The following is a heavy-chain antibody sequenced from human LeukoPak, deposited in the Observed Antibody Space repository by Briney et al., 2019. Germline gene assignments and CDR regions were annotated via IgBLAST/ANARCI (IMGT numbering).Heavy chain of an antibody. CDR1: GFTFSSYS. D-gene: IGHD6-13*01. CDR3: ARFIAAPYYFDY. CDR2: ISSSRSYI. V-gene: IGHV3-21*01. J-gene: IGHJ4*02. Sequence: GGSLRLSCAASGFTFSSYSMNWVRQAPGKGLEWVSFISSSRSYIYYADSVKGRFTISRDNAKNSLYLQMNSLRAEDTAVYYCARFIAAPYYFDYWGQGTLVTVSS.